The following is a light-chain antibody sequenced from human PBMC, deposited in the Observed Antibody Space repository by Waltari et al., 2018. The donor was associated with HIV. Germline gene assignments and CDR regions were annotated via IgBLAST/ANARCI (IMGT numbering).Light chain of an antibody. J-gene: IGLJ2*01. CDR2: YNS. CDR3: QVWDSGTDHPV. CDR1: NLGSRS. V-gene: IGLV3-21*04. Sequence: SYVLSQPPSVSVAPGKTARITCVASNLGSRSVHWYQQKPGQAPVLVIYYNSDRPSGIPERFSGSNSENTATLTISRVEAGDEADYCCQVWDSGTDHPVFGGGTKLTVL.